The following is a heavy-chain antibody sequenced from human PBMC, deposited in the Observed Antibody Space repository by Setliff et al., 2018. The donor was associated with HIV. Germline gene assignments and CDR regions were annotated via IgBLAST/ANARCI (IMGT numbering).Heavy chain of an antibody. CDR3: AKDPINDYVWGSYRREGGAFDI. CDR1: GFTFSRYA. Sequence: GGSLRLSCAASGFTFSRYAMSWVRQAPGKGLEWVSAISGSGGSTYYADSVKGRFTISRDNSKNTLYLQMNSLRAEDTAVYYCAKDPINDYVWGSYRREGGAFDIWGQGPMVTVSS. D-gene: IGHD3-16*02. V-gene: IGHV3-23*01. CDR2: ISGSGGST. J-gene: IGHJ3*02.